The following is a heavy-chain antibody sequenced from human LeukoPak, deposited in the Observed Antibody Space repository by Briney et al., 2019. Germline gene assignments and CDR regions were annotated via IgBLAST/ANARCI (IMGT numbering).Heavy chain of an antibody. V-gene: IGHV3-7*01. J-gene: IGHJ4*02. D-gene: IGHD1-26*01. Sequence: PGGSLRLSCAASGFTFSNYWMSWVRQAPGKGLEWVANIRKDGGDIYYVSSVKGRFTVSRDNAKNSLYLQMDSLRAEDTAVYYCARDRGGRELRPFDCWGQGTLVTVSS. CDR2: IRKDGGDI. CDR3: ARDRGGRELRPFDC. CDR1: GFTFSNYW.